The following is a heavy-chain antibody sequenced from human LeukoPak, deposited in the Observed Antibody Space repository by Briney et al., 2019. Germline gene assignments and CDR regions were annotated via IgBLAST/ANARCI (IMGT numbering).Heavy chain of an antibody. J-gene: IGHJ4*02. CDR2: VYYSGST. CDR1: GGSISTYY. CDR3: ARGLDFSSGYSFDS. V-gene: IGHV4-59*01. Sequence: PSETLSLTCTVSGGSISTYYWSWIRQPPGKGLEWIGYVYYSGSTDYNPSLKSRVTISVDTFKNQFSLKLSSVIAADTAVYYCARGLDFSSGYSFDSWGQGTLVTVSS. D-gene: IGHD3-3*01.